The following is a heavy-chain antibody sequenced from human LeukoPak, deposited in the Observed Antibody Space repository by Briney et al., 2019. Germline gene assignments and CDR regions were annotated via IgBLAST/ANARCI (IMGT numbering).Heavy chain of an antibody. Sequence: PGGSLRLSCAASGFTFSDYAMSWVRQAPGKGLEWVSAISYSGGSTYYADSAKGRFTISRDNSKDTLFLQLNSLTAADTAMYFCAKASVAIPQYCNSWGQGTLVTVSS. CDR1: GFTFSDYA. CDR3: AKASVAIPQYCNS. J-gene: IGHJ5*02. V-gene: IGHV3-23*01. D-gene: IGHD2-2*02. CDR2: ISYSGGST.